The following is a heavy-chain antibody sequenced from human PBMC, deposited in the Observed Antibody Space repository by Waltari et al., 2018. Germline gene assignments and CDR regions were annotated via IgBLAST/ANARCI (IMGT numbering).Heavy chain of an antibody. J-gene: IGHJ4*02. CDR2: ISPSSNTI. CDR1: GFSFSNYE. V-gene: IGHV3-48*03. CDR3: AIWVLPIDY. D-gene: IGHD1-26*01. Sequence: AASGFSFSNYEMTWVRQAPGKGLEWLSYISPSSNTINYADSVKGRFSISRDNAKNSLFLQMNGLRAEDTAVYYCAIWVLPIDYWGLGTLVTVSS.